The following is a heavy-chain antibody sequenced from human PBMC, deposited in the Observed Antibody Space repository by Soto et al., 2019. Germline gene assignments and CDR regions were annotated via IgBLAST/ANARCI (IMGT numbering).Heavy chain of an antibody. CDR1: GYTFTSYG. V-gene: IGHV1-18*01. J-gene: IGHJ3*02. CDR3: ARDLMGYYYDSSGDAFDI. CDR2: ISAYNGNT. Sequence: ASVKVSCKASGYTFTSYGIIWVRQAPGQGLEWMGWISAYNGNTNYAQKLQGRVTMTTDTSTSTAYMELRSLRSDDTAVYYCARDLMGYYYDSSGDAFDIWGQGTMVTVSS. D-gene: IGHD3-22*01.